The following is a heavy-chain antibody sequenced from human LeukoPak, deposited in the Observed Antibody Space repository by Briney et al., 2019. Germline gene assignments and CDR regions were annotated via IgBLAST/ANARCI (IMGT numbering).Heavy chain of an antibody. CDR1: GFTFSSYE. D-gene: IGHD2-2*01. CDR2: ISSSGSTI. CDR3: AMIVVVPARAFDI. J-gene: IGHJ3*02. V-gene: IGHV3-48*03. Sequence: GGSLRPSCAASGFTFSSYEMNWVRQAPGKGLEWVSYISSSGSTIYYADSVKGRFTISRDNAKDSLYLQMNSLRAEDTAVYYCAMIVVVPARAFDIWGQGTMVTVSS.